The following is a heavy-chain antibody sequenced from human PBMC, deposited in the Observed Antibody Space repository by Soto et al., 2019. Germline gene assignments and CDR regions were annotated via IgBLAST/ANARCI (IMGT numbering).Heavy chain of an antibody. CDR3: ARSVRKSFYSSVQQPYDY. CDR2: ISAFNGNT. D-gene: IGHD6-19*01. CDR1: GYTFTSYG. V-gene: IGHV1-18*01. Sequence: QVQLVQSGAEVKKPGASGKVSCKASGYTFTSYGISLGRQSPGQWLEWMGWISAFNGNTNYAQKLQCRVTLTTDTSTSTAYMELRILRSDDTAVYYCARSVRKSFYSSVQQPYDYWCQGTLGTVSS. J-gene: IGHJ4*02.